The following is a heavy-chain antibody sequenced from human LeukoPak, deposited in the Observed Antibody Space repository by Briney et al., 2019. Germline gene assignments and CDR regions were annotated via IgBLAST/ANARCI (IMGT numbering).Heavy chain of an antibody. J-gene: IGHJ4*02. D-gene: IGHD2-2*01. Sequence: ASVKVSFKPSVCTFTGYYLHWVGQAPGQGLEWMGWINPTSGGTNYAQKFQGRVAMTRDTSISTAYMELSRLRSDDTAVYYCGRDQLDYWGQGTLVTVSS. V-gene: IGHV1-2*02. CDR2: INPTSGGT. CDR1: VCTFTGYY. CDR3: GRDQLDY.